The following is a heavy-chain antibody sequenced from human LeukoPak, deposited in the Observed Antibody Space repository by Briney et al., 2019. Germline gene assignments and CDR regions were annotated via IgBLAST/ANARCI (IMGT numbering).Heavy chain of an antibody. CDR2: IYFIGGT. J-gene: IGHJ5*02. Sequence: SETLSLTCTASGGSISGYYWSWIRQPPGRGLEWIGHIYFIGGTNYNPSLKSRVTISGDTSNNQFSLKLTSVTAADTAMYYCARSSNSRFDPWGQGTLVTVSS. CDR3: ARSSNSRFDP. D-gene: IGHD5-18*01. V-gene: IGHV4-59*01. CDR1: GGSISGYY.